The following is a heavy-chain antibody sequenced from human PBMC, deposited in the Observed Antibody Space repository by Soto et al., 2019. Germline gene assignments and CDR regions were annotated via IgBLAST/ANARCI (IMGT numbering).Heavy chain of an antibody. J-gene: IGHJ4*02. CDR2: INPSGGST. V-gene: IGHV1-46*01. CDR1: GYTFTSHY. CDR3: ARDQVAGTYYFDY. Sequence: QVQLVQSGAEVRKPGASVKVSCKASGYTFTSHYMHWVRQAPGQGLEWMGIINPSGGSTTYAQKFQGRVTMTRDTYTSTVYMELSSLRSEDTAVYYCARDQVAGTYYFDYWGQGTLVTVSS. D-gene: IGHD2-15*01.